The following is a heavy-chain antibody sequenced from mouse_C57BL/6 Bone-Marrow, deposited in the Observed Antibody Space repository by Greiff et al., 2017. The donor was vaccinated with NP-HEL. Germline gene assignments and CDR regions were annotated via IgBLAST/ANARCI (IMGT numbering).Heavy chain of an antibody. D-gene: IGHD1-1*01. V-gene: IGHV14-4*01. J-gene: IGHJ1*03. CDR1: GFNIKDDY. CDR3: ITPDYGSSYRYFDV. CDR2: IDPENGDT. Sequence: VQLQQSGAELVRPGASVKLSCTASGFNIKDDYMHWVKQRPEQGLEWIGWIDPENGDTEYASKFQGKATITADTSSNTAYLQLSSLTSEDTAVYYCITPDYGSSYRYFDVWGTGTTVTVSS.